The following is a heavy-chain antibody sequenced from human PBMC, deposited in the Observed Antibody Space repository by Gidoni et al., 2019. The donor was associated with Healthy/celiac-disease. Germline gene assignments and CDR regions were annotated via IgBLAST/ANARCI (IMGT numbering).Heavy chain of an antibody. Sequence: QVQLQESGPGLVKPSQTLSLTCTVSGGSISSGAYYWSWIRQPPGKGLEWIGYIYYSGSTYYNPSLKSRVTISVDTSKNQFSLKLSSVTAADTAVYYCARERGGITMIVVPTRGAFDIWGQGTMVTVSS. CDR1: GGSISSGAYY. CDR3: ARERGGITMIVVPTRGAFDI. D-gene: IGHD3-22*01. V-gene: IGHV4-30-4*01. J-gene: IGHJ3*02. CDR2: IYYSGST.